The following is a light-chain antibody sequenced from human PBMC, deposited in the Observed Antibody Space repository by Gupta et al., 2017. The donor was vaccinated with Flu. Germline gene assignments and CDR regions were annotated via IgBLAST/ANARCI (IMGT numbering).Light chain of an antibody. CDR1: AWGKKY. CDR3: SATNGNANRWV. J-gene: IGLJ3*02. CDR2: EDS. V-gene: IGLV3-10*01. Sequence: YELTQPPPVSVAPGKTGTNTCSGDAWGKKYAYWYQQKAGQAPVLVIVEDSKRRSGDPERFSGSTSGTSATVTISGAQVEDEGDDYCSATNGNANRWVFGGGTKLKVL.